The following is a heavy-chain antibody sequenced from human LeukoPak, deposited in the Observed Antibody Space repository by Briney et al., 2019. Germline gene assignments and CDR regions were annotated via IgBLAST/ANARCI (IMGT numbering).Heavy chain of an antibody. CDR3: ARSMDCSSTSCYGLEGTYYYYGMDV. Sequence: PGGSLRLSCAASGFTVSSNYISRVRQAPGKGLEWVSVIYSGGSTYYADSVKGRFTISRDNSKNTLYLQMNSLRAEDTAVYYCARSMDCSSTSCYGLEGTYYYYGMDVWGKGTTVTVSS. D-gene: IGHD2-2*01. CDR2: IYSGGST. CDR1: GFTVSSNY. V-gene: IGHV3-53*01. J-gene: IGHJ6*04.